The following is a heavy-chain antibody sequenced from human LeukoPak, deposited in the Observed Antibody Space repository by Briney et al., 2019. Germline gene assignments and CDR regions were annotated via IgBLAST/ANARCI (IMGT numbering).Heavy chain of an antibody. D-gene: IGHD6-19*01. CDR1: GFTVSDTY. J-gene: IGHJ4*02. Sequence: GGSLRLSCAASGFTVSDTYMSWVRQAAGKGWEWVSTIFDAGRPTYGDPVKGRFTVSRDTYKNTLFLQMKSLRADDTAVYYCAGATKWLAHDFWGQGTLVTVSS. CDR3: AGATKWLAHDF. V-gene: IGHV3-53*01. CDR2: IFDAGRP.